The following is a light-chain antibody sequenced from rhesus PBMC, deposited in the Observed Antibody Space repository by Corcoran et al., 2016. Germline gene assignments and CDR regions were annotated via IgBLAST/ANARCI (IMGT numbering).Light chain of an antibody. V-gene: IGKV3-24*04. CDR1: QSVSSY. CDR3: LQSSNWPQLT. Sequence: EIVMTQSPATLALSPGERATLSCRASQSVSSYLAWYQQKPGQAPRPLIYGASSKATVIPDRFSGSGSWAEFTLTISSLVPEDVRVYFCLQSSNWPQLTVGGGTKVEIK. J-gene: IGKJ4*01. CDR2: GAS.